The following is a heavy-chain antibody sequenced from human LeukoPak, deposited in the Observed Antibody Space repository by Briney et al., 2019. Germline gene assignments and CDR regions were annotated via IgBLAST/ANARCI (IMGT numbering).Heavy chain of an antibody. CDR1: GGSISSYY. D-gene: IGHD3-10*01. J-gene: IGHJ3*02. Sequence: SETLSLTCTASGGSISSYYWNWIRQPAGKGLEWIGRIYTSGSTNYNPSLKSRVTMSVDTSKNQFSLKLSSVTAADTAVYYCARDPMVRGVTDAFDIWGQGTMVTVSS. V-gene: IGHV4-4*07. CDR2: IYTSGST. CDR3: ARDPMVRGVTDAFDI.